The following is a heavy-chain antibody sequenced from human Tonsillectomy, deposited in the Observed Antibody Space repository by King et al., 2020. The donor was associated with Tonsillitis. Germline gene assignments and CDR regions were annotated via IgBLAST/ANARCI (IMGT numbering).Heavy chain of an antibody. CDR1: GGSFSTYY. CDR2: INHSGST. Sequence: VQLQQWGAGLLKPSETLSLTCAVYGGSFSTYYWSWIRQPPGKGLEWIGEINHSGSTNYNPSLKSRVTISVDTSKNQFSLKVSSVTAAATARYYCARGSLTIFGVAPHYWGQGTLVTVSS. D-gene: IGHD3-3*01. J-gene: IGHJ4*02. CDR3: ARGSLTIFGVAPHY. V-gene: IGHV4-34*01.